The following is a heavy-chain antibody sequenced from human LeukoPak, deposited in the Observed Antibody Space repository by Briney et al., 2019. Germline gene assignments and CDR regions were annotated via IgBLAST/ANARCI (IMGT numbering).Heavy chain of an antibody. V-gene: IGHV1-69*13. CDR1: GGTFSSYA. CDR3: ARTVGHSGWYESWFDP. CDR2: IIPIFGTA. Sequence: SVKVSCKASGGTFSSYAISWVRQAPGQGLEWMGGIIPIFGTANYAQKFQGRVTITADESTSTAYMELSSLRSEDTAVYYCARTVGHSGWYESWFDPWGQGTLVTVSS. D-gene: IGHD6-19*01. J-gene: IGHJ5*02.